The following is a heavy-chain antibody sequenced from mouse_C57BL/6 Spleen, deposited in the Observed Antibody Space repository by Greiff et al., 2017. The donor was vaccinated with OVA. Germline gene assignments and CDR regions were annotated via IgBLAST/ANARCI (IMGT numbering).Heavy chain of an antibody. J-gene: IGHJ2*01. CDR3: ARSNGKGFDY. CDR2: INPGSGGT. Sequence: QVQLQQSGAELVRPGTSVKVSCKASGYAFTNYLIEWVKQRPGQGLEWIGVINPGSGGTNYNEKFKGKATLTADKSSSTAYMQLSSLTSEDSAVYFCARSNGKGFDYWGQGTTLTVAS. V-gene: IGHV1-54*01. D-gene: IGHD2-1*01. CDR1: GYAFTNYL.